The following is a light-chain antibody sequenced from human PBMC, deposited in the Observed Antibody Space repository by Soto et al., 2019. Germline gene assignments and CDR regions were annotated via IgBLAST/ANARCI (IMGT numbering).Light chain of an antibody. CDR1: QSIKNNF. J-gene: IGKJ4*01. CDR3: QQYGTELT. CDR2: AAS. V-gene: IGKV3-20*01. Sequence: IVLTQSQGALSLSPGEGATLSCRASQSIKNNFLAWYQQRPGQAPRLLIHAASIRASGIPDRFTGTASGTDFTLTISRLEPDDFAVYYCQQYGTELTFGGWTRVE.